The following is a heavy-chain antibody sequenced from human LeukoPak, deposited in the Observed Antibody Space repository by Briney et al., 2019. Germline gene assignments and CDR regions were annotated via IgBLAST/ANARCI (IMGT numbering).Heavy chain of an antibody. V-gene: IGHV1-24*01. CDR1: GYTLTELS. Sequence: ASVKVSCKVSGYTLTELSMHWVRQAPGKGLEWMGGFDPEDGETIYAQKFQGRVTMTEDTSTDTAYMELSSLRSEDTAVYCCATTIDSSGYPFDYWGQGTLVTVSS. J-gene: IGHJ4*02. CDR3: ATTIDSSGYPFDY. D-gene: IGHD3-22*01. CDR2: FDPEDGET.